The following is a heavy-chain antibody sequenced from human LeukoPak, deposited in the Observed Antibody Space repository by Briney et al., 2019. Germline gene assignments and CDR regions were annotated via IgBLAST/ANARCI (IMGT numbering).Heavy chain of an antibody. V-gene: IGHV4-34*01. CDR2: INHSGST. D-gene: IGHD6-13*01. CDR1: GGSFSGYY. J-gene: IGHJ4*02. Sequence: SETLSLTCAVYGGSFSGYYWSWIRQPPGKGLEWIGEINHSGSTNYNPSLKSRVTISVDTSKNQFSLKLSSVTAADTAVYYCARTGVRNRSSPSRRNFDYWGQGTLVTVSS. CDR3: ARTGVRNRSSPSRRNFDY.